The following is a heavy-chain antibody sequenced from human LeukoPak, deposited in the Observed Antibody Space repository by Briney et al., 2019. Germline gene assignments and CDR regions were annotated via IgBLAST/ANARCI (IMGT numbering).Heavy chain of an antibody. CDR1: GFTFSSYW. D-gene: IGHD3-9*01. Sequence: PGGSLRLSCAASGFTFSSYWMSWVRQAPGKGLEWVANIKQDGSEKYYVDSVKGRFTISRDNAKNSLYLQMNSLRAEDTAVYYGARDPPTGDWLPLFDYWGQGTLVTVSS. J-gene: IGHJ4*02. CDR2: IKQDGSEK. V-gene: IGHV3-7*03. CDR3: ARDPPTGDWLPLFDY.